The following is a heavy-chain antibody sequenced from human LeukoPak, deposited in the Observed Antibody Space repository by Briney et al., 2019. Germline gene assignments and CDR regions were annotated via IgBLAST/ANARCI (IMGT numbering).Heavy chain of an antibody. D-gene: IGHD3-16*01. CDR2: IYSGGST. CDR1: GFTVSSNY. CDR3: ARDLRRYFDY. J-gene: IGHJ4*02. Sequence: PGGSLRLYCAASGFTVSSNYMSWVRQASGKGLEWVSVIYSGGSTYYADSVKGRFTISRDNSKNSLYLQMNSLRAEDTAVYYCARDLRRYFDYWGQGTLVTVSS. V-gene: IGHV3-53*01.